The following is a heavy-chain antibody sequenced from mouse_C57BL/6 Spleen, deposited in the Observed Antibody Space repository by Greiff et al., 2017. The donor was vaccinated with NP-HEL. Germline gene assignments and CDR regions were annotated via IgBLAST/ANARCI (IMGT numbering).Heavy chain of an antibody. Sequence: VQLQQSVAELVRPGASVKLSCTASGFNIKNTYMHWVKQRPEQGLEWIGRIDPANGNTKYAPKFQGKATITADTSSNTAYLQLSSLTSEDTAIYYCARNHIYYYGSSYVGFAYWGQGTLVTVSA. CDR2: IDPANGNT. V-gene: IGHV14-3*01. J-gene: IGHJ3*01. CDR1: GFNIKNTY. D-gene: IGHD1-1*01. CDR3: ARNHIYYYGSSYVGFAY.